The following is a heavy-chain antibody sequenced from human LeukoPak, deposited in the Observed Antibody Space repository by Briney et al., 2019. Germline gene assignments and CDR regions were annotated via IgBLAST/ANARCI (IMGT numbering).Heavy chain of an antibody. D-gene: IGHD6-13*01. V-gene: IGHV1-2*02. CDR2: INPNSGYT. J-gene: IGHJ4*02. CDR3: ARDDSSNWSSDFDF. Sequence: ASVKVSCKASGYTFTGYYIHWVRQAPGQGLEWMGWINPNSGYTDYAQNFQGRVTMTSDTSISTAYVELNRLNSDDTAVYYCARDDSSNWSSDFDFWGQGTRVTVSS. CDR1: GYTFTGYY.